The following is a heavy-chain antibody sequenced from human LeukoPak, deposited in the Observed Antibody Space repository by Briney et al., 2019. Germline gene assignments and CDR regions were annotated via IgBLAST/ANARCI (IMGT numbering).Heavy chain of an antibody. CDR1: GGSISSYY. CDR2: IYYSGST. CDR3: AREDDSSGYYAFDI. V-gene: IGHV4-59*01. J-gene: IGHJ3*02. Sequence: SETLSLTCTVSGGSISSYYWSWIRQPPGKGLEWIGYIYYSGSTNCNPSLKSRVTISVDTSKNQFSLKLSSVTAADTAMYYCAREDDSSGYYAFDIWGQGTMVTVSS. D-gene: IGHD3-22*01.